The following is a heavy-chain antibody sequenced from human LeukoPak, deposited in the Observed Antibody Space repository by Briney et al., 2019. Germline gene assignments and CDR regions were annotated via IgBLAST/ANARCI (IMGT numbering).Heavy chain of an antibody. V-gene: IGHV4-34*01. J-gene: IGHJ6*03. CDR1: GGSFSGYY. Sequence: SETPSLTCAVYGGSFSGYYWSWIRQPPGKGLEWIGEINHSGRTNYNPSLKSRVTISVDTSKNQFSLKLSSVTAADTAVYYCARGGQQLLFCYYYYYMDVWGKGTTVTVSS. D-gene: IGHD2-2*01. CDR3: ARGGQQLLFCYYYYYMDV. CDR2: INHSGRT.